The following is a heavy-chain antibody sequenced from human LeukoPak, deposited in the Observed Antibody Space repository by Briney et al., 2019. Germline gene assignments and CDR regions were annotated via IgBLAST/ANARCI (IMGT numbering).Heavy chain of an antibody. Sequence: PSETLSLTCAVYGGSFSGYYWSWIRQAPGKGLEWVSSISSSSSYIYYADSVKGRFTISRDNAKNSLYLQMNSLRAEDTAVYYCARDRDYDFWSGRKKLNAFDIWGQGTMVTVSS. V-gene: IGHV3-21*01. CDR2: ISSSSSYI. D-gene: IGHD3-3*01. CDR1: GGSFSGYY. J-gene: IGHJ3*02. CDR3: ARDRDYDFWSGRKKLNAFDI.